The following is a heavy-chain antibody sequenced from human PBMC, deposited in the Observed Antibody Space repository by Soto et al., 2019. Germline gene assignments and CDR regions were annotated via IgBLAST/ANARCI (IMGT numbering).Heavy chain of an antibody. CDR3: ARGGVWYDSSGYYFDY. Sequence: SETLSLTCAVSGGSISSGGYSWSWIRQPPGKGLEWIGYIYHSGSTYYNPSLKSRVTISVDRSKNQFSLKLSSVTAADTAVYYCARGGVWYDSSGYYFDYWGQGTLVTVSS. V-gene: IGHV4-30-2*01. D-gene: IGHD3-22*01. J-gene: IGHJ4*02. CDR1: GGSISSGGYS. CDR2: IYHSGST.